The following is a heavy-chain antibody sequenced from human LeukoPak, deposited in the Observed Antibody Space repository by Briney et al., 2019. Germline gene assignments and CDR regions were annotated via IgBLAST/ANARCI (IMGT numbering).Heavy chain of an antibody. Sequence: SETLSLTCTVSGGPISSYYWSWVRQPAGKGLEWIGRIYTSGSTNYNPSLKSRVTRSVETSKNQFSLKLSSVTAADTAVYYCARAPSAGSYSFYYFDYWGQGTLVTVSS. CDR3: ARAPSAGSYSFYYFDY. CDR2: IYTSGST. CDR1: GGPISSYY. D-gene: IGHD3-10*01. V-gene: IGHV4-4*07. J-gene: IGHJ4*02.